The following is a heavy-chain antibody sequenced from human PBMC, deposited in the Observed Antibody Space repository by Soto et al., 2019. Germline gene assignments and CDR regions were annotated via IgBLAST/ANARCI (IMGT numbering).Heavy chain of an antibody. CDR2: IRYDGSDE. CDR3: ARDGVGATTFFGFLDY. Sequence: QVQLVASGGGVVQPGGSLRLSCAASASIFKGHGMHWVRQAPGKGLEWVAIIRYDGSDEHYGDSVKGRFTISRDNSKNMLYLQMNSLRAEDTAVYYCARDGVGATTFFGFLDYWGQGTLVTVSS. V-gene: IGHV3-33*08. CDR1: ASIFKGHG. D-gene: IGHD1-26*01. J-gene: IGHJ4*02.